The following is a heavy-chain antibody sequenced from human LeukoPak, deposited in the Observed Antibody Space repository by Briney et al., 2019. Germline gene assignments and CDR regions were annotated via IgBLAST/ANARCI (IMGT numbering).Heavy chain of an antibody. Sequence: SETLSLTCTVSGGSVRSGAYYWSWIRQPPGKGLEWIGYIYYSGSTNYNRSLKSRVTLSKDTSKNQFSLKLSSVTAADTAVYYCARDRGDTGYDYWGQGTLVTVSS. V-gene: IGHV4-61*08. CDR3: ARDRGDTGYDY. D-gene: IGHD3-9*01. CDR2: IYYSGST. CDR1: GGSVRSGAYY. J-gene: IGHJ4*02.